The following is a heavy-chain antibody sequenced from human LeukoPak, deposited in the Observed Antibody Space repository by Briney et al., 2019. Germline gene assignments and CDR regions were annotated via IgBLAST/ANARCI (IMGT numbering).Heavy chain of an antibody. CDR2: ISGSGGST. CDR1: GFTFSSYA. Sequence: PGGSLRLSCAASGFTFSSYAMSWVRQAPGKGLEWVSAISGSGGSTYYADSVKGRFTISRDNSKNTLYLQMNSLRAEDTAVYYCARDYGGTVYFDYWGQGTLVTVSS. V-gene: IGHV3-23*01. J-gene: IGHJ4*02. CDR3: ARDYGGTVYFDY. D-gene: IGHD4-23*01.